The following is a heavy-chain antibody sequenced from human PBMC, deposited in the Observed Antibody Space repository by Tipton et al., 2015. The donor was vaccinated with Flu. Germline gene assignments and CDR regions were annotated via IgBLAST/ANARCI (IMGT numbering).Heavy chain of an antibody. CDR1: GYSFTSYW. D-gene: IGHD1-1*01. Sequence: QLVQSGAEVKKPGESLKISCEGSGYSFTSYWIGWVRQMPGRGLEWLGLIFPGDSDTRYSPSFQGQVTISADKSISTAYLQWSSLKASDTAMYYCARQSTMRLDGVDVWGQGTSVTVSS. V-gene: IGHV5-51*01. CDR3: ARQSTMRLDGVDV. J-gene: IGHJ6*02. CDR2: IFPGDSDT.